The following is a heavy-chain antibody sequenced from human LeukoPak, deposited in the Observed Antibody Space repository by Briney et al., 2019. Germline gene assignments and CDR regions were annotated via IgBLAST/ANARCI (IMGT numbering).Heavy chain of an antibody. Sequence: SETLSLTCTVSGGSISSYYWSWIRQPPGKGLEWIGEINPSGITNYNSSLKSRVTMSVDTSKNQFSLELTSVTAADTAMYYCARRSDRNNSPLRFWSQGTLVTVSS. CDR1: GGSISSYY. D-gene: IGHD2/OR15-2a*01. CDR3: ARRSDRNNSPLRF. V-gene: IGHV4-34*01. CDR2: INPSGIT. J-gene: IGHJ4*02.